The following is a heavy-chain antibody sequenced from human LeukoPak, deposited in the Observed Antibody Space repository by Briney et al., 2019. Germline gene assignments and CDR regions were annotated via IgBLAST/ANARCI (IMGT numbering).Heavy chain of an antibody. CDR1: GFTFSSYG. Sequence: PGGSLRPSCAASGFTFSSYGMQWVRQAPGKGLEWVAFIRYDGSNKYYGDSVKGRFTISRDNSQNTLYLQMNSLRAEDTAMYYCAKESVTTLANYYYYMDVWGKGTTVTVSS. CDR2: IRYDGSNK. CDR3: AKESVTTLANYYYYMDV. D-gene: IGHD4-11*01. J-gene: IGHJ6*03. V-gene: IGHV3-30*02.